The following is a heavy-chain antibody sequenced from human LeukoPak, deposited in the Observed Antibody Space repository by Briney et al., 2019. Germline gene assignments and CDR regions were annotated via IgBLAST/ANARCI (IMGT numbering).Heavy chain of an antibody. J-gene: IGHJ6*02. Sequence: PGRSLRLPCAASGFTFSSYGIHWVRQAPGKGLEWVAVIWYDGSNKYYADSVKGRFTISRDNSKNTLSLQMNSLRVEDTAVYYCARKRGFGNYYYYGLDVWGQGTTVTVSS. CDR1: GFTFSSYG. D-gene: IGHD3-10*01. V-gene: IGHV3-33*01. CDR2: IWYDGSNK. CDR3: ARKRGFGNYYYYGLDV.